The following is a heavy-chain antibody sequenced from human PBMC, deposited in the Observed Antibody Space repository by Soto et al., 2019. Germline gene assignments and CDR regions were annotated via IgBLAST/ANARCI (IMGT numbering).Heavy chain of an antibody. Sequence: SVKVSCKASGGTFSSHAISWVRQAPGRGLEWMGGIIPIFGTTNYAQNFRARVTITADESTSTACMELSSLTSEDTAVYYCGSVGYCSSTNCLFYYYHYGMDVWGQGTTVTVSS. CDR1: GGTFSSHA. J-gene: IGHJ6*02. CDR2: IIPIFGTT. D-gene: IGHD2-2*03. V-gene: IGHV1-69*13. CDR3: GSVGYCSSTNCLFYYYHYGMDV.